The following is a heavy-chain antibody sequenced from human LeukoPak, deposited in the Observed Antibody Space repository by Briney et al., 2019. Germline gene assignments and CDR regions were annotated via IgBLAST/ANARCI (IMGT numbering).Heavy chain of an antibody. CDR2: ISSSSSYI. CDR3: ARSQGTNYYYHYMDV. J-gene: IGHJ6*03. Sequence: GGSLRLSCAASGFTFSSYSMNWVRQAPGKGLEWVSSISSSSSYIYYADSVKGRFTISRDNAKNSLYLQMNSLRAEDTAVYYCARSQGTNYYYHYMDVWGKGTTVTVSS. CDR1: GFTFSSYS. V-gene: IGHV3-21*01. D-gene: IGHD2-2*01.